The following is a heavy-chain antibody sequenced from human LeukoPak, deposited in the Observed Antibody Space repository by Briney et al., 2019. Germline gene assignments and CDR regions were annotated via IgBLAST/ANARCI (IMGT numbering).Heavy chain of an antibody. V-gene: IGHV3-21*01. CDR3: ARDRETGTTSS. CDR1: GFTFSSYS. J-gene: IGHJ5*02. Sequence: GGSLRLSCAASGFTFSSYSMNWVRQAPGKGLEWVSSISSSSSYIYYADSVKGRFTITRDNAKNSLYLQMNSLRAEDTAVYYCARDRETGTTSSWGQGTLVTVSS. CDR2: ISSSSSYI. D-gene: IGHD1-7*01.